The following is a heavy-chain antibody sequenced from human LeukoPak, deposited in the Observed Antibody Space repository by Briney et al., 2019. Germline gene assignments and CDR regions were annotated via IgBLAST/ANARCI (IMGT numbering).Heavy chain of an antibody. V-gene: IGHV1-2*02. J-gene: IGHJ4*02. Sequence: GASVKVSCKASGYTFTGYYMHWVRQAPGQGLEWMGWINPNSGGTNYAQKFQGRVAMTRDTSISTAYMELSRLRSDDTAVYYCARVAGAGRHYFDYWGRGTLVTVSS. CDR3: ARVAGAGRHYFDY. CDR1: GYTFTGYY. D-gene: IGHD1-26*01. CDR2: INPNSGGT.